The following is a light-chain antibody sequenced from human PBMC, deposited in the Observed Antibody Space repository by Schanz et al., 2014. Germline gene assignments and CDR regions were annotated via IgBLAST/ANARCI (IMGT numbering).Light chain of an antibody. V-gene: IGLV2-14*01. CDR3: SSYTGSSTQV. Sequence: QSALTQPASVSGSPGQSITVSCTGTSSDVGGYNSVSWYQQHPGKAPKLMIYDVSNRPSGVSDRFSGSKSGNTASLTISGLQAEDEADYYCSSYTGSSTQVFGGGTKLTVL. CDR2: DVS. CDR1: SSDVGGYNS. J-gene: IGLJ3*02.